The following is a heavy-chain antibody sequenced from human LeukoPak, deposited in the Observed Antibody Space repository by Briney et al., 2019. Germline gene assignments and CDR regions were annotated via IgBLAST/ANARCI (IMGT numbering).Heavy chain of an antibody. CDR1: GYTFTSYA. Sequence: ASVKVSCKASGYTFTSYAMHWVRQAPGQRLEWMGWINAGNGNTKYSQKFQGRVTITRDTSASTAYMELSSLRSEDTAVYYCARAEVLLWFGELSPSYFDYWGQGTLVTVSS. CDR3: ARAEVLLWFGELSPSYFDY. D-gene: IGHD3-10*01. CDR2: INAGNGNT. J-gene: IGHJ4*02. V-gene: IGHV1-3*01.